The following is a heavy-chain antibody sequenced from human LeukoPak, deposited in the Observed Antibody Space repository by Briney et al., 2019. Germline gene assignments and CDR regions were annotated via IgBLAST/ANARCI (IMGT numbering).Heavy chain of an antibody. Sequence: GGSLRLSCAASGFTVSSNYMSWVRQAPGKGLEWVLVIYSGGSTYYADSVKGRFTISRDNSKNTLYLQMNSLRAEDTAVYYCARDRTTPEGYFDYWGQGTLVTVSS. CDR2: IYSGGST. D-gene: IGHD4-17*01. V-gene: IGHV3-53*01. CDR1: GFTVSSNY. J-gene: IGHJ4*02. CDR3: ARDRTTPEGYFDY.